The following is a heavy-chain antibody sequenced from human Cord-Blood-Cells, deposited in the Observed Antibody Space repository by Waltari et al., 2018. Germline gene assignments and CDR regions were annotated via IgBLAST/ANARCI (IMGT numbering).Heavy chain of an antibody. D-gene: IGHD1-1*01. CDR3: ARMGTFELRRYYYYYMDV. CDR1: GGTFSSYA. CDR2: IIPIFGTA. Sequence: QVQLVQSGAEVKKPGSSVKVSCKASGGTFSSYAISWVRQAPGQGLEWMGGIIPIFGTANYAQKFQGRVTITADESTSTAYMELSSLRSEDTAVYYCARMGTFELRRYYYYYMDVWGKGTTVTVSS. J-gene: IGHJ6*03. V-gene: IGHV1-69*01.